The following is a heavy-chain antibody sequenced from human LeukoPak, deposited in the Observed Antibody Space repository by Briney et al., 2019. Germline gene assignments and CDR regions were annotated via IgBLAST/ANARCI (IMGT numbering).Heavy chain of an antibody. V-gene: IGHV1-18*01. CDR3: VRSDNSGYYPRTLDY. D-gene: IGHD3-22*01. CDR2: ISTYNGNR. CDR1: GYTFSAYG. Sequence: DSVKVSCKASGYTFSAYGFSWARQAPGQGLEWMGWISTYNGNRNYAQKFQGRVTMTTYTSTSTAYMELRSLRSDDTAMYYCVRSDNSGYYPRTLDYWGQGTLVTASS. J-gene: IGHJ4*02.